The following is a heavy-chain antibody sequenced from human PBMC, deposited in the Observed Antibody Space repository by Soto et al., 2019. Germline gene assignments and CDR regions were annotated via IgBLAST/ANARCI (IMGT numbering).Heavy chain of an antibody. J-gene: IGHJ6*02. Sequence: PGGSLRLSCVGSGFTFSSYEMNWVRQAPGKGLEWVSYITSNGDTIYYTDSVKGRFTISRDNAKNSLSLQMNSLRAKDTAIYYCARGGYYFDSSGYFLSYYGMDVWGQGTTVTVSS. CDR1: GFTFSSYE. V-gene: IGHV3-48*03. CDR3: ARGGYYFDSSGYFLSYYGMDV. D-gene: IGHD3-22*01. CDR2: ITSNGDTI.